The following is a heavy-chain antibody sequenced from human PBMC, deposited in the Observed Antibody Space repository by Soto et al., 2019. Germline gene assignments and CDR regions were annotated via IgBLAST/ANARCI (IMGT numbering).Heavy chain of an antibody. CDR3: AREYYYDSTASLREGYFDY. J-gene: IGHJ4*02. Sequence: EVQLVESGGGLLKPGGSLRLSCAASGFTFSYYSMNWVRQAPGKGLEWVSSINSISSYIYYADSVKGRFTISRDNAKNSLYLQMNSLRAEDTAVYYCAREYYYDSTASLREGYFDYWGQGTLVTVSS. CDR1: GFTFSYYS. V-gene: IGHV3-21*01. CDR2: INSISSYI. D-gene: IGHD3-22*01.